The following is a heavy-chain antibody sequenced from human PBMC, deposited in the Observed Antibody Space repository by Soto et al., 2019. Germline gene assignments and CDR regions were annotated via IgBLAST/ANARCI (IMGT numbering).Heavy chain of an antibody. CDR3: ARAHYRGGSGNFWINWFDS. D-gene: IGHD3-10*01. CDR2: IIPFSGTP. Sequence: QVQLVQSGAEVKKPGSSVKVSCEPSGDTFGTYGLNWVRQAPGQGLEWMGGIIPFSGTPNYAQKFQDRVTITADESTGIAYMEVTSLRLEDSAVYYCARAHYRGGSGNFWINWFDSWGQGTLVTVSS. CDR1: GDTFGTYG. J-gene: IGHJ5*01. V-gene: IGHV1-69*01.